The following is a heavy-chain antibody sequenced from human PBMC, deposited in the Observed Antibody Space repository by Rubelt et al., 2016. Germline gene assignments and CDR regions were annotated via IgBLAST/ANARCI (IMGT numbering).Heavy chain of an antibody. CDR2: ISGSGGST. V-gene: IGHV3-23*01. Sequence: GGGLVQPGGSLRLSCAASGFTFSSYAMSWVRQAPGKGLEWVSAISGSGGSTYYADSVKGRFTISRDNSKNTLYLQMNSLRAEDTAVYYCARAAVYCSGGTCFPGDDPWGQGTLVTVSS. J-gene: IGHJ5*02. CDR1: GFTFSSYA. D-gene: IGHD2-15*01. CDR3: ARAAVYCSGGTCFPGDDP.